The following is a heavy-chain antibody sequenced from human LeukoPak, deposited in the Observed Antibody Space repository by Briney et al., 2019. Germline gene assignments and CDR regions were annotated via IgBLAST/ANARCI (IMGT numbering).Heavy chain of an antibody. J-gene: IGHJ4*02. D-gene: IGHD3-9*01. CDR2: ISGSSSTI. V-gene: IGHV3-48*01. CDR1: GFTFSSYC. Sequence: GGSLRLSCAASGFTFSSYCMSWVRQAPGKGPEWVSYISGSSSTIYYADSVKGRFTISRDNAKNSLYLQMNSLRAEDTAVYYCARRSLNYDTLTGYPEYWGQGTLVPVLS. CDR3: ARRSLNYDTLTGYPEY.